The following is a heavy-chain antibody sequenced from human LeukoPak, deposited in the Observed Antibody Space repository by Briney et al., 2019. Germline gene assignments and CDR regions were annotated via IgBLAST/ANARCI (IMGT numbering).Heavy chain of an antibody. Sequence: SETLSLTCAVYGGSFTGYFWNWIRQSPGKGLEWIAEINDRGTTNYNPLLKSRVTISVDTSKNKFSLKLTSVAAADTGVYSCARDPTTVVTVPYYFDFWGQGTPVTVSS. CDR3: ARDPTTVVTVPYYFDF. CDR2: INDRGTT. D-gene: IGHD4-23*01. CDR1: GGSFTGYF. V-gene: IGHV4-34*01. J-gene: IGHJ4*02.